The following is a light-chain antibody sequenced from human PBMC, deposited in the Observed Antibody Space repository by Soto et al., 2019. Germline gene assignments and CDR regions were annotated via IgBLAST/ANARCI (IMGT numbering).Light chain of an antibody. CDR1: QSISSW. Sequence: DIQMTHAPSTLSASVVDRVNITFRASQSISSWLAWYQQKPGKAPKLLIYDASSLESGVPSRFSGSGSGTEFTLTISSLQPDDFATYYCQQYNSYSRTCGKGPKVDIK. J-gene: IGKJ1*01. V-gene: IGKV1-5*01. CDR2: DAS. CDR3: QQYNSYSRT.